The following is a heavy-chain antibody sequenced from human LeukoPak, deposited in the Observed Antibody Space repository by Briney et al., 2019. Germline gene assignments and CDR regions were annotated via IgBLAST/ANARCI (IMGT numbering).Heavy chain of an antibody. CDR1: GYTFTGYY. CDR3: ARGNYRSSGYYGPFDY. V-gene: IGHV1-2*02. J-gene: IGHJ4*02. Sequence: ASVKVSCKASGYTFTGYYMHWVRQAPGQGLEWMGWINPNSGGTNYAQKFQGRVTMTRDTSISTAYMELSRLRSDDTAVYYCARGNYRSSGYYGPFDYWGQGTLVTVSS. D-gene: IGHD3-22*01. CDR2: INPNSGGT.